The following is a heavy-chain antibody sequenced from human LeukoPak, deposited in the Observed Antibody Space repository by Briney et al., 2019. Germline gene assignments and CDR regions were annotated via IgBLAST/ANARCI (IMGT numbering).Heavy chain of an antibody. CDR2: NYSGDNT. CDR3: ARVGGSD. Sequence: GGSLRLSCVVSGFTVSSNYMTWVRQAPGKGLEWVSVNYSGDNTFHAASVRGRFTISRDNSKNTLYLQMNSLRAEDTAMYYCARVGGSDWGQGTLVTVSS. CDR1: GFTVSSNY. V-gene: IGHV3-53*01. D-gene: IGHD3-10*01. J-gene: IGHJ4*02.